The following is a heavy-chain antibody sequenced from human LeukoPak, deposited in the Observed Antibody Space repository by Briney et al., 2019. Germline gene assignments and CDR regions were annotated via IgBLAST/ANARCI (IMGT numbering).Heavy chain of an antibody. D-gene: IGHD5-12*01. CDR1: GLTLSSSS. Sequence: GGSRSLSCEASGLTLSSSSISWVRQPPGKGREWVSAITDAVGSTHYADSVKGRFTISSDNSKNTVYLQMNSLRPEDMAVYYCAKEIFSGLLYIDYWGQGPWSPSPQ. J-gene: IGHJ4*02. CDR2: ITDAVGST. CDR3: AKEIFSGLLYIDY. V-gene: IGHV3-23*01.